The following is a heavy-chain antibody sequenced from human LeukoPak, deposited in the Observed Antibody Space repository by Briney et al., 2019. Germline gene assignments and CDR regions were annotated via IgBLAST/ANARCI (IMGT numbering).Heavy chain of an antibody. CDR3: ARENYDFWSGQFWFDP. V-gene: IGHV4-59*01. CDR1: GGSISSYC. D-gene: IGHD3-3*01. CDR2: IYYSGST. J-gene: IGHJ5*02. Sequence: SETLSLTCTVSGGSISSYCWSWIRQPPGKGLEWIGYIYYSGSTNYNPSLKSRVTISVDTSKNQFSLKLSSVTAADTAVYYCARENYDFWSGQFWFDPWGQGTLVTVSS.